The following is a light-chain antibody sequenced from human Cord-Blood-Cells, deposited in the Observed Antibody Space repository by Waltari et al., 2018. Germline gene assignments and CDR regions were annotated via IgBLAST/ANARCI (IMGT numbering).Light chain of an antibody. CDR1: ALPKQY. V-gene: IGLV3-25*02. J-gene: IGLJ2*01. CDR3: QSADSSGTYVV. CDR2: NDR. Sequence: SYELTQPPSVSVSPGQTARITCSGDALPKQYAYWYQQKPGQAPVLVIYNDRERPSGFPELFSGSSSGTTVTLTISGVQAEDEADYYCQSADSSGTYVVFGGGTKLTVL.